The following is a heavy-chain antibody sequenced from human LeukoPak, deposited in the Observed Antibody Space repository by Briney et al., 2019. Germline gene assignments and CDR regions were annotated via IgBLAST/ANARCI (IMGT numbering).Heavy chain of an antibody. V-gene: IGHV3-48*03. Sequence: GGSLTLSCAASGFTFSSYEMNWVRQAPGKGLEWVSYISSSGSTIYYADSVKGRFTISRDNAKNSLDLQMNSLRAEDTAVYYCATTLSGWSPPQTSYYSYYMDVWGKGTTVTISS. CDR3: ATTLSGWSPPQTSYYSYYMDV. J-gene: IGHJ6*03. CDR2: ISSSGSTI. D-gene: IGHD6-19*01. CDR1: GFTFSSYE.